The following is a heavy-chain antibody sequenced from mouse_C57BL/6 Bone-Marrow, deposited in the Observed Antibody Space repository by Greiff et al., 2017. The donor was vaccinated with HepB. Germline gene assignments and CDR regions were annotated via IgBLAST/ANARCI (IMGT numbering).Heavy chain of an antibody. V-gene: IGHV5-4*03. CDR3: ASWGYYYGSRRTWYFDV. Sequence: EVKLMESGGGLVKPGGSLKLSCAASGFTFSSYAMSWVRQTPEKRLGWVATISDGGSYTYYPDNVKGRFTISRDNAKNNLYLQMSHLKSEDTAMYYCASWGYYYGSRRTWYFDVWGTGTTVTVSS. CDR2: ISDGGSYT. CDR1: GFTFSSYA. J-gene: IGHJ1*03. D-gene: IGHD1-1*01.